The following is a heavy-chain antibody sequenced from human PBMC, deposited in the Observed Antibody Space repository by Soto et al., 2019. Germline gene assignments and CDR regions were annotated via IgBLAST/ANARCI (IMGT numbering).Heavy chain of an antibody. CDR3: ARDIAAATTIDAFDI. D-gene: IGHD6-13*01. CDR2: IIPIFGTA. Sequence: ASVKVSCKASGGTFSSYAISWVRQAPGQGLEWMGGIIPIFGTANYAQKFQGRVTITADESTSTAYMELSSLRSEDTAVNYCARDIAAATTIDAFDIWGQGTMVT. J-gene: IGHJ3*02. V-gene: IGHV1-69*13. CDR1: GGTFSSYA.